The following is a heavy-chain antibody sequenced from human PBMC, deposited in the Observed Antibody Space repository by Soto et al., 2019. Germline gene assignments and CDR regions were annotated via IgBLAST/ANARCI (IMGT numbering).Heavy chain of an antibody. D-gene: IGHD5-12*01. CDR1: GGSISSGGYY. Sequence: QVQLQESGPGLVKPSQTLSLTCTVSGGSISSGGYYWSWIRQHPGKGLEWIAYIDYSGSTYYNPSLKSRVTISVDTSKNQFPLKLSSVTAADTAVYYCARRIVATIYYFDYWGQGTLVTVSS. CDR3: ARRIVATIYYFDY. J-gene: IGHJ4*02. CDR2: IDYSGST. V-gene: IGHV4-31*03.